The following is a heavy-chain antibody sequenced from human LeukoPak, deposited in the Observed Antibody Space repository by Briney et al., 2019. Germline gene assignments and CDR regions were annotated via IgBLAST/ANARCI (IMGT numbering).Heavy chain of an antibody. CDR3: ARALNPLPGTYYFDY. J-gene: IGHJ4*02. D-gene: IGHD2-15*01. Sequence: SETLSLTCAVYGGSFSGYYWSWIRQPPGKGLEWIGEINHSGSTNYNPSLKSRVTISVDTSKNQFSLKLTSVTAADTAVYYCARALNPLPGTYYFDYWGQGTLVTVSS. CDR2: INHSGST. CDR1: GGSFSGYY. V-gene: IGHV4-34*01.